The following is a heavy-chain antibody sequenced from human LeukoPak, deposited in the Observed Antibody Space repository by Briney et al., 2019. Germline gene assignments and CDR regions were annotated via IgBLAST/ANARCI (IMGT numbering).Heavy chain of an antibody. CDR2: ISWNSGSI. CDR3: AKGQAYYYDSSGYSGAFDI. V-gene: IGHV3-9*03. CDR1: GFTFDDYA. Sequence: PDRSLRLSCAASGFTFDDYAMHWVRQAPGKGLEWVSGISWNSGSIGYADSVKGRFTISRDNAKNSLYLQMNSLRAEDMALYYCAKGQAYYYDSSGYSGAFDIWGQGTMVTVSS. J-gene: IGHJ3*02. D-gene: IGHD3-22*01.